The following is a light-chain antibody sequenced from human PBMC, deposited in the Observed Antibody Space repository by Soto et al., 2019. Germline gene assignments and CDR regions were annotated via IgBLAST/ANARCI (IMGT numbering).Light chain of an antibody. V-gene: IGLV2-23*02. CDR2: EVS. CDR3: CSYAGSHYV. CDR1: SSDVGSYNL. J-gene: IGLJ1*01. Sequence: QSALTQPASLSGSPGQSITISCTGTSSDVGSYNLVSWYQQHPGKAPKLMIYEVSKRPSGVSNRFSGSKSGNTASLTISGLQAEDEADYYCCSYAGSHYVFGTGTKVTVL.